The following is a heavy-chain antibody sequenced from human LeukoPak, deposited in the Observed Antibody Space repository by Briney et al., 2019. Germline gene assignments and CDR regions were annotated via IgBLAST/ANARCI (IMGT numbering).Heavy chain of an antibody. Sequence: QPGGSLRLSCAASGFTFSSYAMSWVRQAPGKGLEWVSAISGSGGSTYCADSVEGRFTISRDNSKNTLYLQMNSLRAEDTAVYYCAKDLVLHYHDFDYWGQGTLVTVSS. V-gene: IGHV3-23*01. D-gene: IGHD2-8*01. CDR1: GFTFSSYA. J-gene: IGHJ4*02. CDR3: AKDLVLHYHDFDY. CDR2: ISGSGGST.